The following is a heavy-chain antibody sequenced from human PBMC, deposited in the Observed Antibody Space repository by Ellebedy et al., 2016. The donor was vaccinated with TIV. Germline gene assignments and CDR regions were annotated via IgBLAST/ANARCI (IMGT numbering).Heavy chain of an antibody. CDR2: VYYDGSA. D-gene: IGHD2-15*01. Sequence: SETLSLXXNVSGGSLSSHYWSWMRQPPGKGLEWIGYVYYDGSATYNPSLKSRVAISVDTSRNQFSLKVTSVTAADTAVYYCARHVGDYYYYGMDVWGQGTTVTVPS. CDR3: ARHVGDYYYYGMDV. V-gene: IGHV4-59*08. J-gene: IGHJ6*02. CDR1: GGSLSSHY.